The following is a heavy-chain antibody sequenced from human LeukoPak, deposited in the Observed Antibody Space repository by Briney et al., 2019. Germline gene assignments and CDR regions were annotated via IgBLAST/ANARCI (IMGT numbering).Heavy chain of an antibody. V-gene: IGHV4-30-4*08. D-gene: IGHD3-16*01. CDR2: IYYSGST. CDR3: ARGGGLGAYYFDY. CDR1: GGSITSGDYY. Sequence: PSQTLSLTCTVSGGSITSGDYYWSWIRQPPGTGREWSGYIYYSGSTYYNPSLKSRVTISVDASKNQFSLKLSSVTAADTAVYYCARGGGLGAYYFDYWGQGTLVTVSS. J-gene: IGHJ4*02.